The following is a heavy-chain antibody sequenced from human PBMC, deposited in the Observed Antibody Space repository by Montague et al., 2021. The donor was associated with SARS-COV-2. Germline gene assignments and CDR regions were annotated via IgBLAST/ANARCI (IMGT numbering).Heavy chain of an antibody. V-gene: IGHV3-74*01. Sequence: FRRLSFAASGFPFSYYEMNRVRCRGTQAQIGRAHVGTPGTSASRMQSLKGKFNVTRDNAKNTLYLQMNSLRDDDTAVYHCARGWNAMDVWGQGTTFTVS. CDR2: VGTPGTSA. CDR3: ARGWNAMDV. D-gene: IGHD2-15*01. CDR1: GFPFSYYE. J-gene: IGHJ6*02.